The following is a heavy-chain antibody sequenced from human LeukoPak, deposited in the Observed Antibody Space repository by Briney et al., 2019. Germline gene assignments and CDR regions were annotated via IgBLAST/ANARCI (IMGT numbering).Heavy chain of an antibody. J-gene: IGHJ3*01. Sequence: GGSLRLSCAASEFSISTYAMTWVRQAPGKGLEWVSLINPGGNTYYADSVKGRFTISRDNSKNTLYLQMNSLRAEDTAVYYCASLLRGTFDVWGRGTMVTVSS. CDR1: EFSISTYA. CDR2: INPGGNT. V-gene: IGHV3-23*01. CDR3: ASLLRGTFDV.